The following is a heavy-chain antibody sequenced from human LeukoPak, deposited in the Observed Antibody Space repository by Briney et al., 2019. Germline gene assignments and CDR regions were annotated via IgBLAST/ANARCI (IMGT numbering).Heavy chain of an antibody. Sequence: SETLSLTCTVSGGSISSGGYYWSWIRQHPGKGLEWIGYIYYSGSTYYNPSLKSRVTISVDTSKNQFSLKLSSVTAADTAVYYCARGPSDDYGVYGGFDYWGQGTLVTVSS. V-gene: IGHV4-31*03. CDR3: ARGPSDDYGVYGGFDY. CDR1: GGSISSGGYY. J-gene: IGHJ4*02. D-gene: IGHD4-17*01. CDR2: IYYSGST.